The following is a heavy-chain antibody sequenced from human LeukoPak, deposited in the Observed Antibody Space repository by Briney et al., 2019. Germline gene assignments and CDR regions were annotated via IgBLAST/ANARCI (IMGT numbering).Heavy chain of an antibody. D-gene: IGHD3-3*01. J-gene: IGHJ6*02. CDR1: GGSFSGYY. CDR3: VRTTMSGFYYYYYGMDV. Sequence: PSETLSLTCAVYGGSFSGYYWSWIRQPPGKGLEWIGEINHSGSTNYNPSLKSRVTISVDTSKNQFSLKLSSVTAADTAVYYCVRTTMSGFYYYYYGMDVWGQGTTVTVSS. V-gene: IGHV4-34*01. CDR2: INHSGST.